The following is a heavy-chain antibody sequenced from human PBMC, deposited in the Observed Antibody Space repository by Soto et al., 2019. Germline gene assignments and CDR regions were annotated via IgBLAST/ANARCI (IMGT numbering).Heavy chain of an antibody. CDR2: ITGTGGST. CDR3: ASGGIAAAGIYYYGMDV. J-gene: IGHJ6*02. D-gene: IGHD6-13*01. V-gene: IGHV3-23*01. CDR1: GFTFSSHA. Sequence: EVQLLESGGNLVQPGGSLRLSCAASGFTFSSHAMTWVRQAPEQGLEWVSSITGTGGSTYYADSVKGRFTISRDNSKNTVYLQMNGLRAEDTAIYYCASGGIAAAGIYYYGMDVWGQGTTVTVSS.